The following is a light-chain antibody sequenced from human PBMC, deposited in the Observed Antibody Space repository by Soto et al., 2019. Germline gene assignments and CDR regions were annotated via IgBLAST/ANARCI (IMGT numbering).Light chain of an antibody. CDR1: QDITSF. J-gene: IGKJ3*01. CDR2: ATS. V-gene: IGKV1-9*01. Sequence: LTQSPGTLSLSPGERVTLSCRASQDITSFVAWYQQQPEKAPKLLIFATSRLQTGVPSRFSGSGSGTEFTLTITSLQPEDFATYYCQQVHTFPLTFGPGTRVDVK. CDR3: QQVHTFPLT.